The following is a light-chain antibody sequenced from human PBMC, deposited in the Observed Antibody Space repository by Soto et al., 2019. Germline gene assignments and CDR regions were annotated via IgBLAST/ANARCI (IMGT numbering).Light chain of an antibody. Sequence: DIQMTQSPSSLSASVGDRVTITCRASQSISSYLNWYQQKPGKAPKLLIYAASSLQSGVPSRFSGSGSGTEFTHTISSLQPEDFATYYCQQSYSRITFGQGTRLEIK. CDR3: QQSYSRIT. J-gene: IGKJ5*01. CDR1: QSISSY. CDR2: AAS. V-gene: IGKV1-39*01.